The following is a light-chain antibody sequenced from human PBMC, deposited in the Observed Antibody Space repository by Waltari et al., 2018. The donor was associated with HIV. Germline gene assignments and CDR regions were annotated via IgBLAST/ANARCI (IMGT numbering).Light chain of an antibody. CDR2: RNN. J-gene: IGLJ1*01. V-gene: IGLV1-47*01. CDR3: AAWDDSLSGLYV. CDR1: SSHIGRNS. Sequence: QSVLTQPPSVSGTPGQRVTISCSGSSSHIGRNSVCWYQQLPGTAPKLLIYRNNERPSGVPDRFSRSKSGTSASLAISGLRSEDEADYYCAAWDDSLSGLYVFGTGTKVTVL.